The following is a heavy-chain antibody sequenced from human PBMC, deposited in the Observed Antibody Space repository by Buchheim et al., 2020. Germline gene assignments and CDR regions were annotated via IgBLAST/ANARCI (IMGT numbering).Heavy chain of an antibody. CDR2: ISYDGSNK. D-gene: IGHD1-14*01. J-gene: IGHJ6*02. V-gene: IGHV3-30*03. CDR1: GFTFSSYG. CDR3: ARASVPTNSYYYYYGMDV. Sequence: QVQLVESGGGVVQPGRSLRLSCAASGFTFSSYGMHWVRQAPGKGLEWVAVISYDGSNKYYADSVKGRFTISRDNSKNTLYLQMNSLRAEDTAVYYCARASVPTNSYYYYYGMDVWGQGTT.